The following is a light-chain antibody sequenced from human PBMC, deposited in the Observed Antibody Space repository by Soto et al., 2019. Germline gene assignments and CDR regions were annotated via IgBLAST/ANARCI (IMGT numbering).Light chain of an antibody. J-gene: IGKJ4*01. CDR1: QSVSTSN. CDR3: QQYGSSPIT. Sequence: EIVLTQSPGTLSLSPGERATLSCRASQSVSTSNLAWYQHKPGQAPRLLMYGASGRATGIPERFSGSGSGTNFTLTINRLEPEDYAVFYYQQYGSSPITFGGGTKVDIK. V-gene: IGKV3-20*01. CDR2: GAS.